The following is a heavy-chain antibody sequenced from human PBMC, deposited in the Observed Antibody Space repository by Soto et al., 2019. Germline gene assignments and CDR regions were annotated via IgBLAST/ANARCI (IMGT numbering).Heavy chain of an antibody. J-gene: IGHJ4*02. Sequence: VSVKVSCKACGYTFNSYSLHSLHQAPGQRLDGMGWINAGNGNTNYAQKLQGRGTMTTDTSTSTAYMELRSLRSDDTAVYYCARFVTDDYGSRGYYASDWGQGTLVTVSS. CDR3: ARFVTDDYGSRGYYASD. D-gene: IGHD3-22*01. V-gene: IGHV1-3*01. CDR1: GYTFNSYS. CDR2: INAGNGNT.